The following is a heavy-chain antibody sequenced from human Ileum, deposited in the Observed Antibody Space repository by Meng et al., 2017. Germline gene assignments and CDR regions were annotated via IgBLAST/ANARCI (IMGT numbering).Heavy chain of an antibody. CDR1: GDSVSSNSAA. CDR3: AGKDWGEGLDF. J-gene: IGHJ4*02. CDR2: TYYKSRWYN. V-gene: IGHV6-1*01. Sequence: QVLLQQSGPGLVKPSQTLSLTCAISGDSVSSNSAAWNWIRRSPSRGLEWLGRTYYKSRWYNGYAASVKSRITINPDTSKNQFSLQLNSVTPDDTAVYYCAGKDWGEGLDFWDQGTLVTVSS. D-gene: IGHD7-27*01.